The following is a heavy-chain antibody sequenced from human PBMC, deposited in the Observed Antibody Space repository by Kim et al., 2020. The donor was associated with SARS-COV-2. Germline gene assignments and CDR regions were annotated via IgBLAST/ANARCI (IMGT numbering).Heavy chain of an antibody. Sequence: ASVKVSCKASGYTFTSYAMNWVRQAPGQGLEWMGWINTNTGNPTYAQGFTGRFVFSLDTSVSTAYLQISSLKAEDTAVYYCARGVYVWGSYRYTPFDYWGQGTLVTVSS. CDR1: GYTFTSYA. CDR2: INTNTGNP. CDR3: ARGVYVWGSYRYTPFDY. J-gene: IGHJ4*02. D-gene: IGHD3-16*02. V-gene: IGHV7-4-1*02.